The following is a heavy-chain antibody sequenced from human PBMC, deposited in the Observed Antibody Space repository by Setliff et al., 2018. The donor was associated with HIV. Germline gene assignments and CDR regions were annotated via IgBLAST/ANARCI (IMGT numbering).Heavy chain of an antibody. CDR1: GASFIRSRYY. D-gene: IGHD3-10*01. J-gene: IGHJ3*02. CDR3: ARDTLWFGAPGAFDI. V-gene: IGHV4-61*09. CDR2: VYTTESA. Sequence: PSETLSLTCTVSGASFIRSRYYWSWIRQPAGKGLEWIGHVYTTESASYNPSLESRVTILEALSKNQFSLNLDSVTAADTAVYYCARDTLWFGAPGAFDIWGQGTMVTVSS.